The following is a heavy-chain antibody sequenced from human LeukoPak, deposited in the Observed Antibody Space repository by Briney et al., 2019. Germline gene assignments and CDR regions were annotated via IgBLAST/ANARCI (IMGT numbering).Heavy chain of an antibody. V-gene: IGHV4-59*02. CDR2: VYYSGTT. D-gene: IGHD5-24*01. CDR3: ARGCGDGYSSVLCAFDY. CDR1: GGSVNNYY. J-gene: IGHJ4*02. Sequence: PSETLSLTCTVSGGSVNNYYWSWIRQPPGKGLEWIGYVYYSGTTNYKPSLKSRVTIPVDTSKNQFSLKLTSVTAADTAVYYCARGCGDGYSSVLCAFDYWGQGTLVTVSS.